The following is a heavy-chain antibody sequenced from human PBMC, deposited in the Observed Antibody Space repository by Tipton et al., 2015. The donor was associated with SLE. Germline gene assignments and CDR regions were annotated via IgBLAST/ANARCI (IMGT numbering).Heavy chain of an antibody. CDR2: INAGNGNT. CDR1: GYTFTSYA. Sequence: QLVQSGPEVKKPGASVKVSCKASGYTFTSYAMHWVRQAPGQRLEWMGWINAGNGNTKYSQKFQGRVTITRDTSASTAYMELSSLRSEDTAVYYCARHPPYGSGSSYFDYWGQGTLVTVSS. D-gene: IGHD3-10*01. CDR3: ARHPPYGSGSSYFDY. J-gene: IGHJ4*02. V-gene: IGHV1-3*01.